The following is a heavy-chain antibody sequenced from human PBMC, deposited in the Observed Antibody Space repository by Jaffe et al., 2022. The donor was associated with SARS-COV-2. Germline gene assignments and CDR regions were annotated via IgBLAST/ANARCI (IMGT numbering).Heavy chain of an antibody. J-gene: IGHJ4*02. CDR3: AREDDSSGYYW. D-gene: IGHD3-22*01. CDR1: GGSISSGSYY. V-gene: IGHV4-61*02. Sequence: QVQLQESGPGLVKPSQTLSLTCTVSGGSISSGSYYWSWIRQPAGKGLEWIGRIYTSGSTNYNPSLKSRVTISVDTSKNQFSLKLSSVTAADTAVYYCAREDDSSGYYWWGQGTLVTVSS. CDR2: IYTSGST.